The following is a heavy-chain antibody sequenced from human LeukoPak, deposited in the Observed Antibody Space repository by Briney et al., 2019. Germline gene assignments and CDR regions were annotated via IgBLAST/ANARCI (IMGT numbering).Heavy chain of an antibody. CDR2: INPNSGGT. CDR1: GYTFTGYY. Sequence: ASVKVSCKASGYTFTGYYMHWVRQAPGQWLESRGWINPNSGGTNYAQKFQGRVTMTRDTSISTAYMELSRLRSDDTAVYYCARDQRVTIFGVVIFAPDYWGQGTLVTVSS. CDR3: ARDQRVTIFGVVIFAPDY. J-gene: IGHJ4*02. V-gene: IGHV1-2*02. D-gene: IGHD3-3*01.